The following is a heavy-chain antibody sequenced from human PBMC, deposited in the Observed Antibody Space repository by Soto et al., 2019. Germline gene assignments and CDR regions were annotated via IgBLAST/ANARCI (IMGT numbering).Heavy chain of an antibody. Sequence: QVQLVESGGGVVQPGRSLRLSCAASAFTFSSYRIHWVRQAPGKGLDWVAVISYDASDKYYADSVKGRFTISRDNSKNTLYLQMNSLRAEDTAVYYCVKERYGQLWLEDYGMHVWGQGTTVTVSS. V-gene: IGHV3-30*18. CDR2: ISYDASDK. CDR1: AFTFSSYR. CDR3: VKERYGQLWLEDYGMHV. J-gene: IGHJ6*02. D-gene: IGHD5-18*01.